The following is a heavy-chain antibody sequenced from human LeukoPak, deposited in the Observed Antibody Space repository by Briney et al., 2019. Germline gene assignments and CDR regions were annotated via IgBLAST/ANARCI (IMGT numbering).Heavy chain of an antibody. Sequence: TSETLSLTCTVSGGSISSGGYYWSWIRQHSGEGLEWIGYIYYSGSTYYNPSLKSRVTISVDTSKNQFSLKLSSVTAADTAVYYCARDRIYAIPYYYYGMDVWGQGTTVTVSS. CDR1: GGSISSGGYY. CDR3: ARDRIYAIPYYYYGMDV. CDR2: IYYSGST. J-gene: IGHJ6*02. V-gene: IGHV4-31*03. D-gene: IGHD5/OR15-5a*01.